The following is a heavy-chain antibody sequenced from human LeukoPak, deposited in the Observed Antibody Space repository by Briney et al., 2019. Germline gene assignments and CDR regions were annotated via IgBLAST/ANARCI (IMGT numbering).Heavy chain of an antibody. Sequence: PSETLSLTCTVSGGSISSYYWSWIRQPPGKGLEWIGYIYYSGSTNYNPSLKSRVTISVDTSKNQFSLKLSSVTAADTAVYYCARTGGGYSSSWYGGVWFDPWGQGTLVTVSS. CDR1: GGSISSYY. CDR2: IYYSGST. J-gene: IGHJ5*02. CDR3: ARTGGGYSSSWYGGVWFDP. V-gene: IGHV4-59*08. D-gene: IGHD6-13*01.